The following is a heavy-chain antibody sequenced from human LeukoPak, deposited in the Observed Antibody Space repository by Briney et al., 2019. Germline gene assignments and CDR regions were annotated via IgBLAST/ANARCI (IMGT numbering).Heavy chain of an antibody. Sequence: ASVKVSCKASGYTFTSYGISWVRQAPGQGLEWIGWISAYNGNTNYAQKLQGRVTMTTDTSTSTAYMELRSLRSDDTAVYYCARDLEGYYDSSGFYWGQGTLVTVSS. V-gene: IGHV1-18*01. CDR1: GYTFTSYG. CDR3: ARDLEGYYDSSGFY. CDR2: ISAYNGNT. D-gene: IGHD3-22*01. J-gene: IGHJ4*02.